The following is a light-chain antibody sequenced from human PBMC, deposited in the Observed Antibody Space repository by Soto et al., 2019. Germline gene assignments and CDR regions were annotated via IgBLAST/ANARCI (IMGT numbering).Light chain of an antibody. CDR1: SSNIGAGYD. J-gene: IGLJ1*01. CDR2: GNS. Sequence: QSVLTQPPSVSGAPGQRVTISCTGSSSNIGAGYDVHWYQQLPGTAPKLLFYGNSNRPSGVPDRFPRSKSRTSASLAITRLQTEDEANYYCQSYDSSLSGYVFGTGTKVTVL. CDR3: QSYDSSLSGYV. V-gene: IGLV1-40*01.